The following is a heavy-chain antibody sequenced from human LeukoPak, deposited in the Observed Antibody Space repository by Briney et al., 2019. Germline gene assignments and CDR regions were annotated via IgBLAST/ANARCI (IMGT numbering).Heavy chain of an antibody. D-gene: IGHD3-10*01. J-gene: IGHJ4*02. CDR1: GGSFSGYY. Sequence: SETLSLTCAVYGGSFSGYYWSWMRQPPGKGLEWIGEINHSGSTNYNPSLKSRVTISVDTSKNQFSLKLSSVTAADTAVYYCARGRYGSGSYYDDYWGQGTLVTDSS. CDR3: ARGRYGSGSYYDDY. CDR2: INHSGST. V-gene: IGHV4-34*01.